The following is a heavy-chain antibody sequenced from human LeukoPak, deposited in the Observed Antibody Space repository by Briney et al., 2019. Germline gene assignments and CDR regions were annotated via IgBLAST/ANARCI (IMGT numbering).Heavy chain of an antibody. J-gene: IGHJ5*02. D-gene: IGHD3-22*01. V-gene: IGHV1-69*05. Sequence: SSVKVSCKASGGTFSSYAISWVRQAPGQGLEWMGGIIPIFGTANYAQKFQGRVTITTDEPTSTAYMELSSLRSEDTAVYYCASCPWNYDSSGYYLRWFDPWGQGTLVTVSS. CDR1: GGTFSSYA. CDR2: IIPIFGTA. CDR3: ASCPWNYDSSGYYLRWFDP.